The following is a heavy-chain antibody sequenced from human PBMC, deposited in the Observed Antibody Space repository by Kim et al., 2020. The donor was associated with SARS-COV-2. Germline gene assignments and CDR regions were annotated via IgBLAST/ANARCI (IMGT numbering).Heavy chain of an antibody. CDR3: LGGYYFDC. CDR2: IDCGNGNT. J-gene: IGHJ4*02. Sequence: ASVKVSCKTSGHTFTRDSIHWVRQAPGQGLEWMGGIDCGNGNTIYSQKFQGRVTFTTDTSASTAYMELSSLRSEDSAVYYCLGGYYFDCWGQGTLVTVSS. D-gene: IGHD2-15*01. V-gene: IGHV1-3*01. CDR1: GHTFTRDS.